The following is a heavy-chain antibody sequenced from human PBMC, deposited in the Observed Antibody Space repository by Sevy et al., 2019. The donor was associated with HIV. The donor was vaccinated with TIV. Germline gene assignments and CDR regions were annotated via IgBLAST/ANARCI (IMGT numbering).Heavy chain of an antibody. D-gene: IGHD1-26*01. CDR3: AKPGKFSGSYLDAFDI. CDR1: GFTFSKYG. V-gene: IGHV3-30*18. J-gene: IGHJ3*02. Sequence: GSLRLSCAASGFTFSKYGMHWVRQATGKGLECVAVISYDGGNKYYADSVKGRFTISKDNFKNTLYLQMNSLRAEDTAIYYCAKPGKFSGSYLDAFDIWGQGTMVTVSS. CDR2: ISYDGGNK.